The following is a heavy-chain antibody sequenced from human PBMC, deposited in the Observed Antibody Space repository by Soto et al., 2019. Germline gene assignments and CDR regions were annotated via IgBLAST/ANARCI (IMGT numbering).Heavy chain of an antibody. CDR1: GFTFSSYG. CDR3: AKDSALLWFGQFYGMDV. CDR2: ISYDGSNK. J-gene: IGHJ6*02. D-gene: IGHD3-10*01. Sequence: QVQLVESGGGVVQPGRSLRLSCAASGFTFSSYGMHWVRQAPGKGLEWVAVISYDGSNKYYADSVKGRFTISRDNSKNTLYLQMNSLRAEDTAVYYCAKDSALLWFGQFYGMDVWGQGTTVTVSS. V-gene: IGHV3-30*18.